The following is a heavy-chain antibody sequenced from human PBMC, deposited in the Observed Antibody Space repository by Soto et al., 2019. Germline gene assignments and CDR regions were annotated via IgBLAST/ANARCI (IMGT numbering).Heavy chain of an antibody. D-gene: IGHD3-9*01. Sequence: QVQLQQWGAGPLRPLETLSLTCGVSGGSFSGYYWAWIRQSPGKGLEWIGEINDRGSINYNPSLTSRVSISVDTSKTHYSLNLRSVTAADTAVYYCARESHDILTGPPWVWYFDLWGRGTLVTVSS. V-gene: IGHV4-34*01. J-gene: IGHJ2*01. CDR1: GGSFSGYY. CDR2: INDRGSI. CDR3: ARESHDILTGPPWVWYFDL.